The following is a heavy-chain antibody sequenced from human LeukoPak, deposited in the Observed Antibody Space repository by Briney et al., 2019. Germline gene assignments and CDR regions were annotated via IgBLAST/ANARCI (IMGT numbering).Heavy chain of an antibody. CDR1: GFTFSSYS. J-gene: IGHJ4*02. CDR2: ISRTSHTI. Sequence: GSLRLSCAASGFTFSSYSMNWVRQAPGKGLEWVSYISRTSHTIYYADSVKGRFTISRDNAKNSLYLQMNSLRDEDTAVYYCARSTYYYDSSGYLYPSFFDYWGQGNLVTVSS. CDR3: ARSTYYYDSSGYLYPSFFDY. D-gene: IGHD3-22*01. V-gene: IGHV3-48*02.